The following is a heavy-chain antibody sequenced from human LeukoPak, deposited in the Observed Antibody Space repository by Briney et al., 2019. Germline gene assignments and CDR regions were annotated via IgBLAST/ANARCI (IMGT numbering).Heavy chain of an antibody. J-gene: IGHJ4*02. CDR1: GGTFSTYA. V-gene: IGHV1-69*13. D-gene: IGHD1-26*01. CDR3: AREKRGSGSYSDY. CDR2: TIPIFGTA. Sequence: LVKVSFTASGGTFSTYAISWVRQAPGQGLEWMGGTIPIFGTANYAQKFQGRVTITADESTSTAYMELSSLRSEDTAVYYCAREKRGSGSYSDYWGQGTLVTVSS.